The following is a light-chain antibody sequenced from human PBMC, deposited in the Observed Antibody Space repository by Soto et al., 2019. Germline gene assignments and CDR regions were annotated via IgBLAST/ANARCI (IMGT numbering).Light chain of an antibody. Sequence: DIQMTQSPSSLSALVGDRVTITCQASQDIVNSLNWYQQKPGKAHKLLIYAASSLETGVPSKIRGSAYGTDFTFAISTPQPKDVATYSCQHYDSHPPTFGPGNKVDI. V-gene: IGKV1-33*01. J-gene: IGKJ3*01. CDR3: QHYDSHPPT. CDR2: AAS. CDR1: QDIVNS.